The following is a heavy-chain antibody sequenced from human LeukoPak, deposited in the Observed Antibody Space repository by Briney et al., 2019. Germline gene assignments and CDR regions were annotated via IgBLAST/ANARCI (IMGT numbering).Heavy chain of an antibody. J-gene: IGHJ3*02. CDR1: GFTFDDYG. CDR3: ARGGVSSSWSSDAFDI. Sequence: GGSLRLSCAASGFTFDDYGMSWVRQAPGKGLEWVSGINWNGGSTGYADSVKGRFTISRDNAKNSLYLQMNSLRAEDTALYYCARGGVSSSWSSDAFDIWGQGTMVTVSS. CDR2: INWNGGST. V-gene: IGHV3-20*04. D-gene: IGHD6-13*01.